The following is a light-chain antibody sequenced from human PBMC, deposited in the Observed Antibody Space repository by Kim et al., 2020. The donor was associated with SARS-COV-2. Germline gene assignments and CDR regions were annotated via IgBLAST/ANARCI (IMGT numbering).Light chain of an antibody. V-gene: IGLV3-21*04. CDR2: YDS. Sequence: PGNTATITGGGKNIGSQSVRWYLHKPGQAPVMVSYYDSDRPSGIPERCSGSNSGNTASLTISRVEAGDEADYFCQVWDSSSDHVVFGGGTQLTVL. CDR3: QVWDSSSDHVV. CDR1: NIGSQS. J-gene: IGLJ2*01.